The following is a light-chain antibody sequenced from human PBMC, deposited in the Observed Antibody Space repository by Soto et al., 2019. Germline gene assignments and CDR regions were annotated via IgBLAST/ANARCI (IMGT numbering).Light chain of an antibody. CDR2: GAS. V-gene: IGKV3-20*01. J-gene: IGKJ4*01. CDR1: QSVNNRY. CDR3: QQHSRAPGVT. Sequence: EIVLTQSPGTLSLSPGERATLSCRASQSVNNRYLAWYQQIPGQAPRLVIFGASSRATGIPDRFIGSGSGTDFSLTISRLEPEDFAVYYGQQHSRAPGVTFGGGTKVEIK.